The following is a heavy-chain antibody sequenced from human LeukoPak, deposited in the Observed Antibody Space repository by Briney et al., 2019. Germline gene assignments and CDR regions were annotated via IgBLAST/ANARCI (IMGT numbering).Heavy chain of an antibody. D-gene: IGHD1-26*01. V-gene: IGHV3-21*01. Sequence: GGSLRLSCVASGFTFSSYSMNWVRQAPGKGLEWVSSISSSSSYIYYADSVKGRFTISRDNAKNSLYLQMNSLRAEDTAVYYCASAEWELHLDYWGQGTLVTVSS. CDR2: ISSSSSYI. CDR3: ASAEWELHLDY. CDR1: GFTFSSYS. J-gene: IGHJ4*02.